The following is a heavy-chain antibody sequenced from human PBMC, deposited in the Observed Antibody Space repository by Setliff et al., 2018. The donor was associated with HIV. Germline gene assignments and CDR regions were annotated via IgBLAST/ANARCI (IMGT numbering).Heavy chain of an antibody. J-gene: IGHJ3*01. CDR1: QFSFSRYW. CDR2: IKQDGSET. Sequence: PGGSLRLSCEASQFSFSRYWMSWVRQATGKGLEWVANIKQDGSETYYLDSVKGRFTISRDTAKNSLYLQMKNLRVEDTAVYYCARGGATIFDAFDVWGHGTMVTVSS. V-gene: IGHV3-7*01. D-gene: IGHD1-26*01. CDR3: ARGGATIFDAFDV.